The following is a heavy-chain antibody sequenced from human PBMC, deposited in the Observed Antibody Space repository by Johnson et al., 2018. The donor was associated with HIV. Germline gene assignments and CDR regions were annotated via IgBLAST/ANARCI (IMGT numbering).Heavy chain of an antibody. J-gene: IGHJ3*02. D-gene: IGHD3-16*01. Sequence: VQLVESGGGLVQPGRSLRLSCSASGFTFDDYAMHWVRQAPGKGLEWVSGISWNSGSITYADSVKGRFTISRDNAKNSLYMQMNSLRAEDTALYYCAKEAYYVEAFDIWCQGTMVTVSS. CDR3: AKEAYYVEAFDI. V-gene: IGHV3-9*01. CDR1: GFTFDDYA. CDR2: ISWNSGSI.